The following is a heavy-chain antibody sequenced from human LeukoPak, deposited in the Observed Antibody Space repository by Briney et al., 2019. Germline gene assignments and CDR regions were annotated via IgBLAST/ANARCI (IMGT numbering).Heavy chain of an antibody. CDR1: GITFSTAW. D-gene: IGHD3-10*01. V-gene: IGHV3-15*01. J-gene: IGHJ5*02. Sequence: AGGSLTLSCAASGITFSTAWMSWFRQAPGKGLEWVGRIKSKIGGATADYAAPVKDRFTISRDDSKNTLYPQMNSLKTEDTAVYYCATDRAWFDPWGQGTLVTVSS. CDR2: IKSKIGGATA. CDR3: ATDRAWFDP.